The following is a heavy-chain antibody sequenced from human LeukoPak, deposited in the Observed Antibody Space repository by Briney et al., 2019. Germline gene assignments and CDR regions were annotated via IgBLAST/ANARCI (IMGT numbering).Heavy chain of an antibody. D-gene: IGHD2-8*02. Sequence: ASVKVSCKASGYTFTNDDISWVRQATGQGLEWIGKMNPNSGNTGYAQKFQGRVTMTRSTSVSTVHMELNSLTSEDTAVYFCARSAPGTGHTAWGQGTLVTVSS. CDR3: ARSAPGTGHTA. CDR2: MNPNSGNT. V-gene: IGHV1-8*01. CDR1: GYTFTNDD. J-gene: IGHJ4*02.